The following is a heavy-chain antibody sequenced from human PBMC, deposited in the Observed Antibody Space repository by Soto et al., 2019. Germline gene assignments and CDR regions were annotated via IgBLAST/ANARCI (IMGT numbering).Heavy chain of an antibody. Sequence: QVQMQESGPGLVKPSETLSLTCTVSGDTVRNQHWSWIRRPPGRGLEWIGYIYRSGSTKYNPSLKSRLTISVDTSKNQFSLKLSSVTAADTAVYYCARTLDYGHMDVWGKGTTVTVSS. D-gene: IGHD3-16*01. CDR2: IYRSGST. CDR3: ARTLDYGHMDV. J-gene: IGHJ6*03. CDR1: GDTVRNQH. V-gene: IGHV4-4*09.